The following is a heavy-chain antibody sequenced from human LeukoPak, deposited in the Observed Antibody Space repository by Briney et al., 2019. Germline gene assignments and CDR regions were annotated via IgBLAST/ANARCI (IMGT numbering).Heavy chain of an antibody. CDR1: GFTVSSNY. J-gene: IGHJ4*02. CDR3: ARVRFLEWLSFDY. D-gene: IGHD3-3*01. Sequence: QPGGSLRLSCVVSGFTVSSNYMSWVRRAPGKGLEWVSVLYSGGNTNYADSVKDRFTISRDNSKNTVYLQMNSLRSEDTAVYYCARVRFLEWLSFDYWGRGTLVTVSS. CDR2: LYSGGNT. V-gene: IGHV3-66*01.